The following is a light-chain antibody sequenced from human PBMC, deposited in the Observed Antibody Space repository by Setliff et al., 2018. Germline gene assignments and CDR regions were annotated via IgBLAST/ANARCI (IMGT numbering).Light chain of an antibody. CDR2: EVS. CDR1: SSDVGDYKY. Sequence: QSALTQPASVSGSPGQSITISCTGTSSDVGDYKYVSWYQQLPGKAPKLIIFEVSNRPSGVSNRFSGSKSGNTASLTISGLQAEDEADYYCSSYTSSRTYLFGTGTKVTVL. J-gene: IGLJ1*01. V-gene: IGLV2-14*01. CDR3: SSYTSSRTYL.